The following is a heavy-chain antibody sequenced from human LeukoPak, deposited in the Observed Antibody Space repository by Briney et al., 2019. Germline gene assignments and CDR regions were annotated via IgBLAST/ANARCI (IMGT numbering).Heavy chain of an antibody. CDR1: GFTFSSHA. V-gene: IGHV3-30*04. CDR3: ARERSYYDTSASYDAFDT. D-gene: IGHD3-22*01. CDR2: ISYDGNKK. Sequence: GGSLRLSCAGSGFTFSSHAIHWVRQAPGKGLEWVTIISYDGNKKYYADSVRGRFTISRDNAKNSVYLQMNSLRTEDTAVYYCARERSYYDTSASYDAFDTWGQGTMVTVSS. J-gene: IGHJ3*02.